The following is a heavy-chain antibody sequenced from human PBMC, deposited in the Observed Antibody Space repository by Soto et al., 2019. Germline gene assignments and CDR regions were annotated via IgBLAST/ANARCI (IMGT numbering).Heavy chain of an antibody. J-gene: IGHJ4*02. D-gene: IGHD4-17*01. CDR3: AKDSYLDYGDPSDN. CDR1: GFPFSSYA. Sequence: GGSLRLSCAASGFPFSSYAMSWVRQAPGKGLEWVSATSGSGGSTYYADSVKGRFTISRDNSKNTLYLQMNSLRAEDTAVYYCAKDSYLDYGDPSDNWGQGTLVTVSS. V-gene: IGHV3-23*01. CDR2: TSGSGGST.